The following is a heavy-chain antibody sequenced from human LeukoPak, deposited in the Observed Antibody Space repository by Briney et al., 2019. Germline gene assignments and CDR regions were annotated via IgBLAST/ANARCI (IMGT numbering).Heavy chain of an antibody. CDR1: GFTVSSNY. J-gene: IGHJ4*02. Sequence: GGSLRLSCAASGFTVSSNYMSWVRQAPGKGLVWVSGITSDGSGTKYADSVKGRFTISRDNAKNTLYLQMNSLRAEDTAVYYCATSRSFDYWGQGILVTVSS. V-gene: IGHV3-74*03. CDR3: ATSRSFDY. D-gene: IGHD6-6*01. CDR2: ITSDGSGT.